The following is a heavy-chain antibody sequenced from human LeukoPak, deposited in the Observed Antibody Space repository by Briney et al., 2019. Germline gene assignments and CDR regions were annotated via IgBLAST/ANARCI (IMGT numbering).Heavy chain of an antibody. V-gene: IGHV4-38-2*02. D-gene: IGHD3-9*01. J-gene: IGHJ3*02. CDR1: GYSISSGYY. CDR3: ARDGRYFDWLIVGYDI. Sequence: KPSETLSLTCAVSGYSISSGYYWGWIRQPPGKGLEWIGSIYHSGSTYYNPSLKSRVTISVDTSENQFSLKLSSVTAADTAVYYCARDGRYFDWLIVGYDIWGQGTMVTVSS. CDR2: IYHSGST.